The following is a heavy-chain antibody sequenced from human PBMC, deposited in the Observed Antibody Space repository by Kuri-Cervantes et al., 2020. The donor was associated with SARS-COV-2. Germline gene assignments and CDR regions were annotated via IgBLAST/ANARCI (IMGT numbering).Heavy chain of an antibody. J-gene: IGHJ5*02. D-gene: IGHD3-10*01. CDR1: GHTFTSYG. CDR3: ARDLRHTMVHGRTFWFDP. V-gene: IGHV1-18*01. Sequence: ASVKVSCKASGHTFTSYGISWVRQAPGQGLEWMGWISGYNGNTNYAQKFQGRVTMTIDTSTSTAYMELRSLRSDDTAVYYCARDLRHTMVHGRTFWFDPWGQGTLVTVSS. CDR2: ISGYNGNT.